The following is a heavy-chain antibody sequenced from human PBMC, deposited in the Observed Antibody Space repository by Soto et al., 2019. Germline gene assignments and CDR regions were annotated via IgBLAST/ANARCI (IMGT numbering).Heavy chain of an antibody. CDR3: ARDVGTQMDFWSTSGIDV. D-gene: IGHD3-3*01. V-gene: IGHV3-30-3*01. CDR2: ITYDGSSK. Sequence: QVHLVESGGGVVQPGRSLRLSCAASGLSFGDDAMHWVRQAPGKGLEWEGVITYDGSSKYSTDCVRGRFTISRDNSKSTLYRQMDSLITKDTAVYYCARDVGTQMDFWSTSGIDVWGQGTKVTVSS. CDR1: GLSFGDDA. J-gene: IGHJ6*02.